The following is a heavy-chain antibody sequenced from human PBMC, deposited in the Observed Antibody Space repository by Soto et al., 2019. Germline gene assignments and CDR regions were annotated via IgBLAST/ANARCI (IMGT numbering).Heavy chain of an antibody. D-gene: IGHD1-1*01. J-gene: IGHJ4*02. Sequence: QVQLVQSGAEVKKPGASVKVSCKASGYTFTSYAMHWVRQAPGQRLEWMGWINDCNGNTKYSQKFQNRVTITRDTPTSTAYMDVSSLRSEDTAVYSCARAISHPAPTAGWSRATLVTVSS. CDR3: ARAISHPAPTAG. CDR2: INDCNGNT. CDR1: GYTFTSYA. V-gene: IGHV1-3*01.